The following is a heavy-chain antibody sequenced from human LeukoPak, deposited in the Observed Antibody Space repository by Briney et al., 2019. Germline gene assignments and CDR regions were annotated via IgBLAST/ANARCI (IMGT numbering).Heavy chain of an antibody. CDR2: IYYSGST. D-gene: IGHD1-26*01. V-gene: IGHV4-59*01. J-gene: IGHJ6*03. CDR1: GGSISSYY. CDR3: AREGPAGAYYHYMDV. Sequence: SETLSLTCTVSGGSISSYYWSWIRQPPGKGLEWIGYIYYSGSTNYNPSLKSRVTISVDTSKNQFSLKVSSVTAADTAVYYCAREGPAGAYYHYMDVWGKGTTVTVSS.